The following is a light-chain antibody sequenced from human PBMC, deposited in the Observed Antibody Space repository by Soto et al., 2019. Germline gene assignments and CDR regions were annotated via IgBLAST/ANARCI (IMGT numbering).Light chain of an antibody. CDR3: SSPSFTSSNLLVL. Sequence: QSALTQPASVSGSPGQSITISCTGSSSDETSYKYVSWYQHHPGKAPKLLIYAVDNRPSGVSNRFSGSKSGSTASLTISGLRAEDEADYFCSSPSFTSSNLLVLFGGGTKVTVL. J-gene: IGLJ2*01. CDR2: AVD. V-gene: IGLV2-14*01. CDR1: SSDETSYKY.